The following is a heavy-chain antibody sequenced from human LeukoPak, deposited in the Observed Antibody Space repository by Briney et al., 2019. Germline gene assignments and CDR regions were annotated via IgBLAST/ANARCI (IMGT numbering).Heavy chain of an antibody. J-gene: IGHJ3*02. CDR2: IYYSGST. CDR3: ARAYSYGRRPDAFDI. Sequence: PSETLSLTCTVSGGSISSYYWSWIRQPPGKGLEWIGYIYYSGSTNYNPSLKSRVTISVDTSKNQSSLKLSSVTAADTAVYYCARAYSYGRRPDAFDIWGQGTMVTVSS. CDR1: GGSISSYY. D-gene: IGHD5-18*01. V-gene: IGHV4-59*01.